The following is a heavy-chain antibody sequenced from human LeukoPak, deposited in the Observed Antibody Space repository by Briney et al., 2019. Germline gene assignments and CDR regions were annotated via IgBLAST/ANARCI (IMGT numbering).Heavy chain of an antibody. CDR2: ISWDGGTT. V-gene: IGHV3-43D*04. Sequence: GGSLRLSCAAFGFSFDDYGMHWVRQAPGKGLEWVSLISWDGGTTYYADSVKGRFTVSRDNSRRSVYLQMNSLRAEDTALYYCTKDMAYRGIATGDYWGQGTLVTVSS. CDR3: TKDMAYRGIATGDY. CDR1: GFSFDDYG. J-gene: IGHJ4*02. D-gene: IGHD6-13*01.